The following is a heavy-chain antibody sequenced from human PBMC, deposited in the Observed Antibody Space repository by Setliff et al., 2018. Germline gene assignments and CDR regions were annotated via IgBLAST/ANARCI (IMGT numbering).Heavy chain of an antibody. D-gene: IGHD3-22*01. Sequence: GGSLRLSCAASGFTFSDAWMSWVRQAPGKGLEWVGLIRSNTDGGTADYAAPVEDRFTISRDDSKNTVYLQMNSLKTEDTAVYYCTRDSPYYYDSNGYYFSHVAAFDYWGQGALVTVSS. CDR2: IRSNTDGGTA. J-gene: IGHJ4*02. CDR1: GFTFSDAW. V-gene: IGHV3-15*01. CDR3: TRDSPYYYDSNGYYFSHVAAFDY.